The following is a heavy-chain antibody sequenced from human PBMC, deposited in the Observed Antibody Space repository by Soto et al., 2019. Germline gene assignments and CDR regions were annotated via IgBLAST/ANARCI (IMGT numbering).Heavy chain of an antibody. D-gene: IGHD3-3*01. Sequence: SVKVSCKASGGTFSSYAISWVRQAPGQGLAWMGGIIPIFGTANYAQKFQGRVTITADKSTSTAYMELSSLRSEDTAVYYCARSPLYYDFWSGPGAHYYYGMDVWGQGTTVTVSS. J-gene: IGHJ6*02. CDR2: IIPIFGTA. V-gene: IGHV1-69*06. CDR1: GGTFSSYA. CDR3: ARSPLYYDFWSGPGAHYYYGMDV.